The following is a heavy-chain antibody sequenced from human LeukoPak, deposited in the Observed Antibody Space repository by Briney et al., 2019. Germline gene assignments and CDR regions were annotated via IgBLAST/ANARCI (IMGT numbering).Heavy chain of an antibody. J-gene: IGHJ3*01. CDR1: GFPFSDSW. D-gene: IGHD1-26*01. V-gene: IGHV3-7*01. CDR2: IKQDGSEK. CDR3: AKGSRGSYHGSTFDV. Sequence: GGSLRLSCAASGFPFSDSWMDWVRQAPGKGMEWVANIKQDGSEKNYADSVKGRSTISRDNAKNSLFLQMNGLRAEDTAVYYSAKGSRGSYHGSTFDVWGQETTVTVSS.